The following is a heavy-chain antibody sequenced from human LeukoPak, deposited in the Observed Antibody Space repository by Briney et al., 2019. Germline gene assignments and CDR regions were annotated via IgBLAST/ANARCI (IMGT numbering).Heavy chain of an antibody. CDR3: ARDTVPGDSFDI. CDR2: INYRGSA. Sequence: SETLSLTCTVSGVSISSVDYYWSWIRQYPGKGLEWIGYINYRGSAYYNPSLKSRVTISVDTSKNQFSLKLTSVTAADTAVYYCARDTVPGDSFDIWGQGTMVTVSS. J-gene: IGHJ3*02. CDR1: GVSISSVDYY. V-gene: IGHV4-31*03.